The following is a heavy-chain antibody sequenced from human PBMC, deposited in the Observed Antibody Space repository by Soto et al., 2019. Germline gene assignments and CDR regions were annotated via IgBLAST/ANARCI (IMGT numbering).Heavy chain of an antibody. CDR2: ISSSSSYT. Sequence: GGYLRLSCAASGFTFSDYYMSWIRQAPGKGLEWVSYISSSSSYTNYADSVKGRFTISRDNAKNSLYLQMNSLRAEDTAVYYCATQPYSSSWSDYWGQGTLVTVSS. D-gene: IGHD6-13*01. CDR1: GFTFSDYY. V-gene: IGHV3-11*03. CDR3: ATQPYSSSWSDY. J-gene: IGHJ4*02.